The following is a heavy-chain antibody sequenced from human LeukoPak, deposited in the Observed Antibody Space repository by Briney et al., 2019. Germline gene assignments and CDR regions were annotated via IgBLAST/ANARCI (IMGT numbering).Heavy chain of an antibody. CDR3: VRDDRNYYYMDV. J-gene: IGHJ6*03. CDR1: RNSISSGYY. V-gene: IGHV4-38-2*02. Sequence: SETLSLTCTVSRNSISSGYYWGWIRQPPGKGLEWIGSIYYSGSTYYNPSLKSRVTISVDTSKNQFSLKLSSVTAADTAVYYCVRDDRNYYYMDVWGKGTTVTVSS. CDR2: IYYSGST.